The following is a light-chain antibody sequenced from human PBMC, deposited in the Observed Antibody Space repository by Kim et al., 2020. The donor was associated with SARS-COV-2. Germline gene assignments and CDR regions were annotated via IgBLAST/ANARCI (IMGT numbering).Light chain of an antibody. CDR1: QSVSSN. J-gene: IGKJ4*01. V-gene: IGKV3D-15*01. Sequence: EIVMTQSPATLSVSPGERATLSCRASQSVSSNLAWYQQKPGQAPRLLIYGESTRATGIPARFSGSGSGTEFTLTISSLQSEDFAVYYCQQYNNWLLLTFGGGTKVEIK. CDR2: GES. CDR3: QQYNNWLLLT.